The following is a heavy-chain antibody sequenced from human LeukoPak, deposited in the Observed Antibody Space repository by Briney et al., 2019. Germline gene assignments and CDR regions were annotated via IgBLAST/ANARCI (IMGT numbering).Heavy chain of an antibody. CDR1: GFTFSSYE. V-gene: IGHV3-48*03. CDR2: ISSSGSTI. CDR3: ARGVRRLQYGFDY. D-gene: IGHD4-11*01. J-gene: IGHJ4*02. Sequence: GGSLRLSCAASGFTFSSYEMNWVRQAPGKGLEWVSYISSSGSTIYHADSVKGRFTISRDNAKNSLYLQMNSLRAEDTAVYYCARGVRRLQYGFDYWGQGTLVTVSS.